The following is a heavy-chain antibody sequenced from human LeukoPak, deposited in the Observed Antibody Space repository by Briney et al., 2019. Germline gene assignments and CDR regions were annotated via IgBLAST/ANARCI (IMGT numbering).Heavy chain of an antibody. CDR1: GGSISSSSYY. V-gene: IGHV4-39*01. CDR2: IYYSGST. Sequence: PSETLSLTCTVSGGSISSSSYYWGWIRQPPGKGLEWIGSIYYSGSTYYNPSLKSRVTISVDTSKDQFSLKLSSVTAADTAVYYCARHLTYFDYWGQGTLVTVSS. J-gene: IGHJ4*02. CDR3: ARHLTYFDY.